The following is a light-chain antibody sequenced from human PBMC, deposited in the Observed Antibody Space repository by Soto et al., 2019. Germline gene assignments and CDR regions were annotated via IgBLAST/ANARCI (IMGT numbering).Light chain of an antibody. CDR3: QQYNNWPVT. V-gene: IGKV3-15*01. J-gene: IGKJ2*01. CDR2: GAS. CDR1: QSVSSN. Sequence: EIVMTQSPATLSVSPGERATLSCRASQSVSSNLAWYQQKPGQAPRLLMYGASTRATGIPTRFSGSGSGTEFTLTISRLQSEDFAVYYCQQYNNWPVTFGQGTKQEIK.